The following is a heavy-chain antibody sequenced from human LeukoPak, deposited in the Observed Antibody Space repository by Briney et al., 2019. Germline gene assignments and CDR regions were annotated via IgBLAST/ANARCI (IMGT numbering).Heavy chain of an antibody. CDR3: ARGSGWYPH. D-gene: IGHD6-19*01. CDR1: GGSVGSNY. CDR2: ISYSGDT. Sequence: PSETLSRTCSVSGGSVGSNYWSWVRQPPGKGLEWIGYISYSGDTKYNPSLKSRLSMSVDTSKNQCSLMLTSVTAADTAVYYCARGSGWYPHWGQGTLVTVSS. J-gene: IGHJ1*01. V-gene: IGHV4-59*02.